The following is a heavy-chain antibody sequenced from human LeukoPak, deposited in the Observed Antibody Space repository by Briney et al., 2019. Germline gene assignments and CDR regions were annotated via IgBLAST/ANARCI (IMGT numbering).Heavy chain of an antibody. J-gene: IGHJ3*02. CDR3: ARAMGSSSWYGAFDI. D-gene: IGHD6-13*01. V-gene: IGHV3-53*01. CDR1: GFTVSSNY. CDR2: IYSGGST. Sequence: AGGSLRLSCAASGFTVSSNYMSWVRQAPGKGLEWVSVIYSGGSTYYADSVKGRFTISRDNSKNTLYLQMNSLRAEDTAVYYCARAMGSSSWYGAFDIWGQGTMVTVSS.